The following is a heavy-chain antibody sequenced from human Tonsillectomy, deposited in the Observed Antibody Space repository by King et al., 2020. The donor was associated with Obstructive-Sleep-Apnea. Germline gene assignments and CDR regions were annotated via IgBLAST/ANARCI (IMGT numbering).Heavy chain of an antibody. V-gene: IGHV3-33*01. CDR3: ARDSGYDSSAPDAFDI. J-gene: IGHJ3*02. CDR1: GFTFSSYG. D-gene: IGHD3-22*01. CDR2: ILYVGSNK. Sequence: VQLVESGGGVVQPGRSLRLSCAASGFTFSSYGMHWVRQAPCKGLEWVAVILYVGSNKYYADSVKGRFTITRDNSKNTLYLQMNSLRAVDTAVYYCARDSGYDSSAPDAFDIWGQGTMVTVSS.